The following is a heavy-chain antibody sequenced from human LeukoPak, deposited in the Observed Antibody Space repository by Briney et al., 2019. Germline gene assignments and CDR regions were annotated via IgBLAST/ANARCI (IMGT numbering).Heavy chain of an antibody. CDR3: ARGSGGAGSPFDY. J-gene: IGHJ4*02. V-gene: IGHV4-34*11. Sequence: PSETLSLTCAVDGGSFSGYYWSWIRQPPGKGREWIRYIYHSGSTNCNPSLKSRATISKDTPRTHFSRKRTSVTAATTAVYYWARGSGGAGSPFDYWGQGTLVTVSS. D-gene: IGHD6-13*01. CDR1: GGSFSGYY. CDR2: IYHSGST.